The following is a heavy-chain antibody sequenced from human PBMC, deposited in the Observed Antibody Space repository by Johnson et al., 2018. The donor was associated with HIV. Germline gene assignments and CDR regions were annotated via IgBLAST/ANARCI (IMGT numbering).Heavy chain of an antibody. CDR1: GFTFDDYA. CDR3: AREGNYTAFDI. CDR2: ISWNSGSI. D-gene: IGHD4-11*01. V-gene: IGHV3-9*01. J-gene: IGHJ3*02. Sequence: VQLVESGGGLVQPGRSLRLSCAASGFTFDDYAMHWVRQAPGKGLEWVSGISWNSGSIGYADSVKGRFTISRDNAKNSLYLQMNSLRAEDTAVYYCAREGNYTAFDIWGQGTMVTVSS.